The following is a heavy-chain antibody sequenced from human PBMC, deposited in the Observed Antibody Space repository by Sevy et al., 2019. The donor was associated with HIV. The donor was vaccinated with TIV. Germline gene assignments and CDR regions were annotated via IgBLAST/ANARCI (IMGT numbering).Heavy chain of an antibody. Sequence: GGSLKLSCAASGFTFSSYAIHWVRQTPGKGLEWVAVISYDGNNKYYADSVKGRFTVSRDNSKNTLYAQMNSLRAEDTAVHYCAKDHNLWSEGGFLHHWGQGTLVTVSS. CDR2: ISYDGNNK. J-gene: IGHJ1*01. V-gene: IGHV3-30*18. CDR3: AKDHNLWSEGGFLHH. D-gene: IGHD3-10*01. CDR1: GFTFSSYA.